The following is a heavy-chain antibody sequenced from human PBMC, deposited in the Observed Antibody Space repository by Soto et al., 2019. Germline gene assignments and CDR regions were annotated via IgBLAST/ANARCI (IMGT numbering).Heavy chain of an antibody. CDR2: IIPIFGTA. CDR1: GGTFSSYA. D-gene: IGHD5-18*01. Sequence: QVQLVQSGAEVKKPGSSVKVSCKASGGTFSSYAISWVRQAPGQGLEWMGGIIPIFGTANYAQKFQGRVTITADKATSTAYRELSSLRSEDTAVYYCARDGYSYGYVYWGQGTLVTVSS. CDR3: ARDGYSYGYVY. J-gene: IGHJ4*02. V-gene: IGHV1-69*06.